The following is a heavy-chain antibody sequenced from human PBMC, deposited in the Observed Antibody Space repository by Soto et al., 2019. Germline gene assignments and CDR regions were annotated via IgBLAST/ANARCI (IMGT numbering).Heavy chain of an antibody. CDR1: GYTFTGYY. Sequence: QVQLVQSGAEVKKPGASVKVSCKASGYTFTGYYMHWVRQAPGQGLEGRGWINPNSGGANYAQKFQGWVTTTRDTSISTAYMAMSRLRSDDTAVYYCARDRGDCISTSCYPYYYGMDVWGQGTTVTVSS. CDR3: ARDRGDCISTSCYPYYYGMDV. CDR2: INPNSGGA. V-gene: IGHV1-2*04. D-gene: IGHD2-2*01. J-gene: IGHJ6*02.